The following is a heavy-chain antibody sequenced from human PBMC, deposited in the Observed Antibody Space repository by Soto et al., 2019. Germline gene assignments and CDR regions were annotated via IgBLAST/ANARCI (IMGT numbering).Heavy chain of an antibody. D-gene: IGHD6-13*01. V-gene: IGHV4-59*01. Sequence: GCSCRCSWCRIRKHPGKGLEWIVYIYYSGSTNYNPSLKSRVTISVDTSKNQFSLKLSSVTAADSAVYYCARGSSSSWYAWGQGTLVTVSS. CDR2: IYYSGST. CDR1: GCSCRCS. J-gene: IGHJ5*02. CDR3: ARGSSSSWYA.